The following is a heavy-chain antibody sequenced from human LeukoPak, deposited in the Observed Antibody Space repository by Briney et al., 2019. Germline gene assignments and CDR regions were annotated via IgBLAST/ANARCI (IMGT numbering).Heavy chain of an antibody. CDR1: GFTFSSYN. V-gene: IGHV3-48*01. Sequence: GGSLRLSCAASGFTFSSYNMNWVRQAPGKGLEWISHISSSSSTIYYADSVKGRFTISRDNAKNSLFLQMNSLRAEDTAVYYCARDHSSTWYGPGGYWGQGTLVTVSS. CDR2: ISSSSSTI. J-gene: IGHJ4*02. CDR3: ARDHSSTWYGPGGY. D-gene: IGHD6-13*01.